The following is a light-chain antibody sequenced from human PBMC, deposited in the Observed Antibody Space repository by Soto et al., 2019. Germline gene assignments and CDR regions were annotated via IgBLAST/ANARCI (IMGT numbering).Light chain of an antibody. V-gene: IGKV1-5*01. Sequence: DIQMTQSPSTLSASVGDIFTITCRASQNIGRSLAWYQLQPGKAPKLLIYDASSLEGGVPSRFSGIGSGTEFSLSISSLQPDDFATDDCQQWYRGWTVGQGTKVEIK. J-gene: IGKJ1*01. CDR2: DAS. CDR1: QNIGRS. CDR3: QQWYRGWT.